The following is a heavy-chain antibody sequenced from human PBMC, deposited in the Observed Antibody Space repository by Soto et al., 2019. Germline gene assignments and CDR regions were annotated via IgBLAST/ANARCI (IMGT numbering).Heavy chain of an antibody. Sequence: SETLTLTCAVYGGSFSGYYWSWIRQPPGKGLEWIGEINHSGSTNYNPSLKSRVTISVDTSKNQFSLKLSSVTAADTAVYYCARGPRGRNWFDPWGQGTLVTVSS. CDR1: GGSFSGYY. CDR3: ARGPRGRNWFDP. CDR2: INHSGST. J-gene: IGHJ5*02. V-gene: IGHV4-34*01.